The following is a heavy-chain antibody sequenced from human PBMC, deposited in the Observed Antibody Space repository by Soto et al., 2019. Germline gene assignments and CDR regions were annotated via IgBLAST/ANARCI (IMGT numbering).Heavy chain of an antibody. CDR1: GFSLSTSGVG. D-gene: IGHD2-2*01. Sequence: QITLKESGPTLVKPTQTLTLTCTFSGFSLSTSGVGVGWIRQPPGKALEWLALIYWDDDKRYSPSLKSRLTITKDTSTNQVVLTLTNIDPFDTATYYSPHRPRHQLFAVMTNNWFDPWGQGTLITVSS. J-gene: IGHJ5*02. V-gene: IGHV2-5*02. CDR3: PHRPRHQLFAVMTNNWFDP. CDR2: IYWDDDK.